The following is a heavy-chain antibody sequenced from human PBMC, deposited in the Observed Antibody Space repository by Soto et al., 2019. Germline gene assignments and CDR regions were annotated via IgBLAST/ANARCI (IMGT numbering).Heavy chain of an antibody. CDR3: ARGGGYCSSTSCYRNWFDP. D-gene: IGHD2-2*02. CDR2: VNPNSGNT. Sequence: WASVKVSCKASGYTFTSYDINWVRQATGQGLEWMGWVNPNSGNTGYAQKFQGRVTMTRNTSISTAYMELSSLRSEDTAVYYCARGGGYCSSTSCYRNWFDPWGQGTLVTVSS. CDR1: GYTFTSYD. J-gene: IGHJ5*02. V-gene: IGHV1-8*01.